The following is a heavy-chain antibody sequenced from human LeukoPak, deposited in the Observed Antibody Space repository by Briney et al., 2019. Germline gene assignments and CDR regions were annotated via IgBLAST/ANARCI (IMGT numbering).Heavy chain of an antibody. CDR3: ARRAITFGGVIVKDYYYGMDV. CDR1: GFTFSSYG. D-gene: IGHD3-16*02. J-gene: IGHJ6*04. CDR2: IWYDGSNK. Sequence: GGSLRLSCAASGFTFSSYGMHWVRQAPGKGLEWVAVIWYDGSNKYYADSVKGRFTISRDNSKNTLYLQMNSLRAEDTAVYYCARRAITFGGVIVKDYYYGMDVWGKGTTVTVSS. V-gene: IGHV3-33*01.